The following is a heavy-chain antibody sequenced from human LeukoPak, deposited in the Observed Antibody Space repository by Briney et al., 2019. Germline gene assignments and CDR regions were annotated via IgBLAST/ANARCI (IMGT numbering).Heavy chain of an antibody. V-gene: IGHV4-59*08. CDR2: IYYSGST. CDR1: GGSLSSYY. D-gene: IGHD3-22*01. J-gene: IGHJ4*02. CDR3: ARQLRYDSSGYYYYFDY. Sequence: PSETLSLTCTVSGGSLSSYYWSWIRQPPGKGLEWIGYIYYSGSTNYNPSPKSRVTISVDTSKNQFSLKLSSVTAADTAVYYCARQLRYDSSGYYYYFDYWGQGTLVTVSS.